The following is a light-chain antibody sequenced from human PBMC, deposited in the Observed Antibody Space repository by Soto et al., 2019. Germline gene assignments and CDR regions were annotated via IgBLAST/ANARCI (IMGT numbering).Light chain of an antibody. CDR1: RDISCY. V-gene: IGKV1-5*03. J-gene: IGKJ1*01. CDR2: KAS. CDR3: QHYNSYSEA. Sequence: IRVTLSPSSVSASVGDRITITCQASRDISCYLDWYQQKPGKAPKLLIYKASTLKSGVPSRFSGSGSGTEFTLTISSLQPDDFSTYYCQHYNSYSEAFGQVTK.